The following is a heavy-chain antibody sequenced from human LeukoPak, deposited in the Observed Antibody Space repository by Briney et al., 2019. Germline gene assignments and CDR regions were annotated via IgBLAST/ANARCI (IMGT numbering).Heavy chain of an antibody. Sequence: GESLKISCKGSGYSFTNYWIGWVRQMPGKGLEWMGIIYPGDSDTKYSPSFQGQVTISADKSINSAYLQWSSLKASDTAMYYCARQYGSGSYGYWGQGTLVIVSS. D-gene: IGHD3-10*01. CDR1: GYSFTNYW. V-gene: IGHV5-51*01. J-gene: IGHJ4*02. CDR3: ARQYGSGSYGY. CDR2: IYPGDSDT.